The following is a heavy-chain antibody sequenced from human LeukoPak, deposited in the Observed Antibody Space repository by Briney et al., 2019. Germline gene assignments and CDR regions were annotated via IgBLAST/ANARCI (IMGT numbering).Heavy chain of an antibody. V-gene: IGHV4-59*01. CDR1: GGHIDSFF. CDR2: VDNSGST. CDR3: ARAYYYDSSGYYHFDY. J-gene: IGHJ4*02. Sequence: PSETLSLTCTVSGGHIDSFFWNWIRQPPGKGLEWIGYVDNSGSTKYSPSLKSRVTISVDTSKNQFSLKLSSVTAADTAVYYCARAYYYDSSGYYHFDYWGQGTLVTVSS. D-gene: IGHD3-22*01.